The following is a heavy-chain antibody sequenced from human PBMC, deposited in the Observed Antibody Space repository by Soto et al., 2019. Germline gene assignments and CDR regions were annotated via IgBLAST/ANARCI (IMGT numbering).Heavy chain of an antibody. J-gene: IGHJ4*02. V-gene: IGHV4-34*10. CDR3: ARPYGSCFLY. D-gene: IGHD3-10*01. CDR1: GGSFTGYY. Sequence: PSEALSLTCAGYGGSFTGYYWTWIRQTPGKGLEWIGEINYRGSSYYNPSLESRISMAVDTSKNQFSLKLSSVTAADTVVYYCARPYGSCFLYRGQGTLVPV. CDR2: INYRGSS.